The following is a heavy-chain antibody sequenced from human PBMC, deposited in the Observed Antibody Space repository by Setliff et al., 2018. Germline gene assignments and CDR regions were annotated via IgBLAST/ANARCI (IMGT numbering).Heavy chain of an antibody. V-gene: IGHV1-18*01. J-gene: IGHJ4*02. Sequence: ASVKVSCKTSGFRNFTSFGFCWVRQAPGQGLEWMGWISPYSGETNYAQKFQDRLTVTADTSSKTTYMELRSLTSDDTAVYFCTRSRGPRVVLAADFDFWGQGTLVTVSS. CDR3: TRSRGPRVVLAADFDF. CDR1: GFRNFTSFG. CDR2: ISPYSGET. D-gene: IGHD3-16*01.